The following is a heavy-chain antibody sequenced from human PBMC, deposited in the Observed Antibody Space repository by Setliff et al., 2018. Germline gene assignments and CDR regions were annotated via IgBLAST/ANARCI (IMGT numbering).Heavy chain of an antibody. V-gene: IGHV4-39*01. CDR2: IYYRGDT. J-gene: IGHJ4*02. CDR1: GASLSSGTYY. D-gene: IGHD1-1*01. Sequence: SETLSLTCTVSGASLSSGTYYWGWIRQPPGKGLEWIGRIYYRGDTYYNASLKGRLTISVDTAQNQFSLRLTSVTAADTAVYYCARTGTYRYFDYCGQGALVTVSS. CDR3: ARTGTYRYFDY.